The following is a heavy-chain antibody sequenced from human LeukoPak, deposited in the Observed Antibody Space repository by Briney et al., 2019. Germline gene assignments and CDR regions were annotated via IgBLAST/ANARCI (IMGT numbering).Heavy chain of an antibody. V-gene: IGHV4-59*01. D-gene: IGHD3-22*01. Sequence: SETLSLTCTVSGGSTNSYYWSWIRQPAGKGLEWIGYIYYSGSTNYNPSLKSRVTISVDTSKNQFSLKLSSVTAADTAVYYCARGTYYYDSSVYYFPFDIWGQGTMVIVSS. CDR3: ARGTYYYDSSVYYFPFDI. CDR1: GGSTNSYY. CDR2: IYYSGST. J-gene: IGHJ3*02.